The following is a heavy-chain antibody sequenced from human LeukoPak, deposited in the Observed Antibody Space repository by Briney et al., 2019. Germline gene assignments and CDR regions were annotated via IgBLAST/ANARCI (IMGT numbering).Heavy chain of an antibody. D-gene: IGHD6-6*01. J-gene: IGHJ4*02. Sequence: SETLSLTCTVSGGSISSYYWSWIRQPPGKGLEWIGYIYYSGSTNYNPSLKSRVTISVDTSKNQFSLKLSSVTAADTAVYYCARAGAAARSLDYWGQGTLVTVSS. V-gene: IGHV4-59*01. CDR2: IYYSGST. CDR3: ARAGAAARSLDY. CDR1: GGSISSYY.